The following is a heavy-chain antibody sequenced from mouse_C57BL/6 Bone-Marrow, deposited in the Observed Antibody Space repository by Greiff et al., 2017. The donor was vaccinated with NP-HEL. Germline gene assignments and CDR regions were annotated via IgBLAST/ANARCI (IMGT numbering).Heavy chain of an antibody. Sequence: EVKLVESGGGLVQPGGSLKLSCAASGFTFSDYYMYWVRQTPEKRLEWVAYISNGGGSTYYPDTVKGRFPISRDNAKNTLYLQMSRLKSEDTAMYYCARGGYYWFAYWGQGTLVTVSA. CDR3: ARGGYYWFAY. J-gene: IGHJ3*01. D-gene: IGHD2-3*01. V-gene: IGHV5-12*01. CDR2: ISNGGGST. CDR1: GFTFSDYY.